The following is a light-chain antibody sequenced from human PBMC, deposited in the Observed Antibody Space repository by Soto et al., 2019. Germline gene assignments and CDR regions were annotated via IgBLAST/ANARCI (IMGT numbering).Light chain of an antibody. CDR3: QQYRTPAQT. V-gene: IGKV3-20*01. Sequence: EIVLTQSPGTLSLSPGESATLSCRASQTIGSSYLAWYQQRPGQAPRLLIYGGANRATGIPDRFSATGSATDFTLAISRLEPEDFAVYYCQQYRTPAQTFGQGTKVQ. J-gene: IGKJ1*01. CDR2: GGA. CDR1: QTIGSSY.